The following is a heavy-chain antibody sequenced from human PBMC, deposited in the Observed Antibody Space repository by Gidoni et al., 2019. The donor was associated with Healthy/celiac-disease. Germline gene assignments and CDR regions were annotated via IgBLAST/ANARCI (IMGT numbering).Heavy chain of an antibody. CDR3: ASLTFELLYEVLSYYYGMDV. J-gene: IGHJ6*02. Sequence: STNYNPSLKSRVTISVDKSKNQFSLKLSSVTAADTAVYYCASLTFELLYEVLSYYYGMDVWGQGTTVTVSS. V-gene: IGHV4-4*02. D-gene: IGHD2-2*02. CDR2: ST.